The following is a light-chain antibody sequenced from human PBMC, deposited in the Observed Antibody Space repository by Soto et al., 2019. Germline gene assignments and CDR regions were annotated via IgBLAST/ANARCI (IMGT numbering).Light chain of an antibody. CDR3: QQYGGSPYT. Sequence: EIVLTQSPGTLSLSPGERATLSCRASQSVRSNYLAWYQQNPGQAPRLLIYGPSSRATGIPDRFSGTGSGTDFTLTISRLEPEDFAVYYCQQYGGSPYTFGQGTKLEIK. V-gene: IGKV3-20*01. CDR1: QSVRSNY. CDR2: GPS. J-gene: IGKJ2*01.